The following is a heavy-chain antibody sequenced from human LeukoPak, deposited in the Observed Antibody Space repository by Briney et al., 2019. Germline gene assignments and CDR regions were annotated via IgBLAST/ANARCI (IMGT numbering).Heavy chain of an antibody. Sequence: GGSLRLSCAASGFTFSSYWMSWVRQAPGKGLEWVANMKQDGSEKYYVDSVKGRFTISRDNAKNSLYLQMNSLRAEDTAVYYCARDQVAAATDYWGQGTLVTVSS. J-gene: IGHJ4*02. CDR2: MKQDGSEK. D-gene: IGHD6-13*01. V-gene: IGHV3-7*01. CDR3: ARDQVAAATDY. CDR1: GFTFSSYW.